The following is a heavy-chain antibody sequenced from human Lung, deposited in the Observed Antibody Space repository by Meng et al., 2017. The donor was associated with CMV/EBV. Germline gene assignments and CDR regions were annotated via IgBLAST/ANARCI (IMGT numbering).Heavy chain of an antibody. CDR2: ISAYNGNT. D-gene: IGHD3-10*01. J-gene: IGHJ4*02. V-gene: IGHV1-18*01. CDR1: GYTFTSYG. Sequence: ASVKVSCKASGYTFTSYGISWVRQAPGQGLEWMGWISAYNGNTNYAQKFQGRVIMTTDTFTSTAYMELRSLRSDDTAVYYCARDWELVTHGGDYWGQGTLVTASS. CDR3: ARDWELVTHGGDY.